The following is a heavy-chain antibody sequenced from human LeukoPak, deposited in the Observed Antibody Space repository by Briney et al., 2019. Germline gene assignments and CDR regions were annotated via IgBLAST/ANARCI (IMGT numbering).Heavy chain of an antibody. Sequence: SETLSLTCAVYGGSFSGYSWSWIRQPPGKGLEWIGEINHSGSTNYNPSLKSRVTISVDTSKNQFSLKLSSVTAADTAVYYCARGRSCSSTSCYDRGYYFDYWGQGTLVTVSS. CDR2: INHSGST. CDR1: GGSFSGYS. V-gene: IGHV4-34*01. J-gene: IGHJ4*02. D-gene: IGHD2-2*01. CDR3: ARGRSCSSTSCYDRGYYFDY.